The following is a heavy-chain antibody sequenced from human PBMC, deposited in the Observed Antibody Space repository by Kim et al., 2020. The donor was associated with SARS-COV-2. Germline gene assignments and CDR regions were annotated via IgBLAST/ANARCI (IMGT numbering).Heavy chain of an antibody. J-gene: IGHJ5*02. Sequence: ASVKVSCKASGYTFTSYGISWVRQAPGQGLEWMGWISAYNGNTNYAQKLQGRVTMTTDTSTSTAYMELRSLRSDDTAVYYCARKSGLLWFGELTGNWFDPWGQGTLVTVSS. CDR1: GYTFTSYG. D-gene: IGHD3-10*01. V-gene: IGHV1-18*01. CDR3: ARKSGLLWFGELTGNWFDP. CDR2: ISAYNGNT.